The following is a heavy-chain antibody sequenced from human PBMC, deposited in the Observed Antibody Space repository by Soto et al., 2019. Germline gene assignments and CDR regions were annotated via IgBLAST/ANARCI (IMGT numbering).Heavy chain of an antibody. Sequence: EVQLLESGGGLVQPGGSLRLTCAVSGFRYSTYGVTWVRQAPGKGLEWVSGVSGGSGTTHYKDSVRGRFTVTEDNSKNTVYLEMNSLRLEDTAVYYCTRWNGYADYWGQGTLVTVSS. CDR2: VSGGSGTT. J-gene: IGHJ4*02. V-gene: IGHV3-23*01. CDR1: GFRYSTYG. D-gene: IGHD1-1*01. CDR3: TRWNGYADY.